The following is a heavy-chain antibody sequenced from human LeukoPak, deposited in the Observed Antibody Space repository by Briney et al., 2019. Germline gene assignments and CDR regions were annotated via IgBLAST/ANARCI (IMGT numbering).Heavy chain of an antibody. J-gene: IGHJ6*02. CDR1: GFTFSSYW. V-gene: IGHV3-7*01. CDR3: ARDYSNPRDYYYYGMDV. CDR2: IKQDGSEK. D-gene: IGHD4-11*01. Sequence: GGSLRLSCAASGFTFSSYWMSWVRQAPGKGLEWVANIKQDGSEKYYVDSVKGRFTISRDNAKNSLYLQMNSLRAEDTAVYYCARDYSNPRDYYYYGMDVWGQGTTVTVSS.